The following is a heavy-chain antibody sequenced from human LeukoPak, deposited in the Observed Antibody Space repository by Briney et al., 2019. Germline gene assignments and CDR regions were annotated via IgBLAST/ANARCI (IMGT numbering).Heavy chain of an antibody. D-gene: IGHD2-2*01. Sequence: PGGSLRLSCAASGFTFSSYAMSWVRQAPGKGLEWVSAISGSGGSTYYADSVKGRFTISRDNSKNTLYLQMNSLRAEDTAVYYCAKVRSVVPAARTTSYFDYWGQGTLVTVSS. CDR3: AKVRSVVPAARTTSYFDY. J-gene: IGHJ4*02. CDR1: GFTFSSYA. V-gene: IGHV3-23*01. CDR2: ISGSGGST.